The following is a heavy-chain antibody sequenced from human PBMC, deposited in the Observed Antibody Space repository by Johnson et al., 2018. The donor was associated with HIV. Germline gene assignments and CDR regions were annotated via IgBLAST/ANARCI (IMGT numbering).Heavy chain of an antibody. CDR3: AAYYDFWSGSYTSGFDI. V-gene: IGHV3-30*04. CDR2: ISYDGSNQ. D-gene: IGHD3-3*01. J-gene: IGHJ3*02. CDR1: GFTFSSYA. Sequence: QVQLVESGGGVVQPGRSLRLSCAASGFTFSSYAMHWVRQAPGKGLEWVAVISYDGSNQYYADSVKGRFTIPRDNSKNTVFLKMNSLRPEDTAMYYCAAYYDFWSGSYTSGFDIWGQGTMVTVSS.